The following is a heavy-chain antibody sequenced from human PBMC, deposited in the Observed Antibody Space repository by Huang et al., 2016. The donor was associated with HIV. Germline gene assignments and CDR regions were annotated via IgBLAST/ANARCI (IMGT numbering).Heavy chain of an antibody. CDR2: IKIDGRTT. V-gene: IGHV3-74*01. Sequence: EEHLVESGGGLVPPGGSLRLSCEASGFKFSNYWMQWVRQAPGKGLMWVSRIKIDGRTTDYADSVKGRFTSSRDNAKNRLYLQMSSLTAEDTAIYYGARAGGFEIWGQGTVVTVSS. CDR1: GFKFSNYW. J-gene: IGHJ3*02. D-gene: IGHD2-15*01. CDR3: ARAGGFEI.